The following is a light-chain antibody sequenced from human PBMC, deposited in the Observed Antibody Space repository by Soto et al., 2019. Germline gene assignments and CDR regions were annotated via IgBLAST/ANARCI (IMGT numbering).Light chain of an antibody. J-gene: IGKJ4*01. CDR1: QSISSY. CDR2: AAS. V-gene: IGKV1-39*01. Sequence: DLQMTQSPSSLSASVGDRVTITCQASQSISSYLHWYQQKPGKAPKLLIYAASSLQSGVPSRFSGSGSGTDFTLTISSLQPEDFATYYCQRSFSTPLTFGGGTKVEIK. CDR3: QRSFSTPLT.